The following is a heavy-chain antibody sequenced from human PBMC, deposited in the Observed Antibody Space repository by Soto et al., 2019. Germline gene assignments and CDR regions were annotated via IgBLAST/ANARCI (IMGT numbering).Heavy chain of an antibody. D-gene: IGHD3-16*02. CDR2: MSGSGGST. Sequence: EAQLLESGGGLVQPGESLRLSCAASGFSFSSSAMSWVRQAPGKGLEWVSAMSGSGGSTFHADSVKGRFTIARDTSKNTLYLQMNSLRAEDTVVYYCANEGVIVFGHWGQGTLVTVSS. CDR3: ANEGVIVFGH. J-gene: IGHJ4*02. CDR1: GFSFSSSA. V-gene: IGHV3-23*01.